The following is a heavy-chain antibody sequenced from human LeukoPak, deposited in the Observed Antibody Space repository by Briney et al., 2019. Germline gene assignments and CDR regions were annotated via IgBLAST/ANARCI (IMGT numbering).Heavy chain of an antibody. CDR2: IYYSGTT. D-gene: IGHD3-3*01. J-gene: IGHJ6*02. CDR1: GGSISGYY. CDR3: ARNPRSGYFPHYHYYGMDV. Sequence: SETLSPTCTVSGGSISGYYWSWIRQPPGKGPEWIGYIYYSGTTNYNPSLKSRVTISVDTSKNQFSLKLSSVTAADTAVYYCARNPRSGYFPHYHYYGMDVWGQGTTVTVSS. V-gene: IGHV4-59*01.